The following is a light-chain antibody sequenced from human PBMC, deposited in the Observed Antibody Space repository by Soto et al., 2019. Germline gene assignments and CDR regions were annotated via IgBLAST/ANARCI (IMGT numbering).Light chain of an antibody. V-gene: IGKV1-5*01. J-gene: IGKJ1*01. Sequence: DIQMTQTPSRLSASVGDRVTITCQFSQSISGSLAWYQQTPGKAPKILIYDASSLETGVPSRFSGNGSGTEFTLTISSLQSDDFAIYYCQQYNTYWTFGQGTKVDIK. CDR2: DAS. CDR3: QQYNTYWT. CDR1: QSISGS.